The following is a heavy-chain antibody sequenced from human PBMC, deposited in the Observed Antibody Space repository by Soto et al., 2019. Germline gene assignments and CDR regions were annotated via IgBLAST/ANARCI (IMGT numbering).Heavy chain of an antibody. V-gene: IGHV3-23*01. CDR3: AKDRHPDGIWILDY. CDR1: DLNITRYT. Sequence: CRVADLNITRYTRNRFIKKTGKGLEWVSEIRQHGDQTWYTYSVKGRFTISRDNSKNFLFLQMNNLRVEYTVLYYCAKDRHPDGIWILDYWGQGAPVTVFS. J-gene: IGHJ4*02. CDR2: IRQHGDQT. D-gene: IGHD3-3*01.